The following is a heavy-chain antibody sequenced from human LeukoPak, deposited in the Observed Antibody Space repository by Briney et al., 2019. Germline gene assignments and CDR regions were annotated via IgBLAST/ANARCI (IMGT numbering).Heavy chain of an antibody. CDR2: IYYSGST. CDR1: GGSISSYY. V-gene: IGHV4-39*01. Sequence: PSETLSLTCTVSGGSISSYYWGWIRQPPGKGLEWIGSIYYSGSTYYNPSLKSRVTISVDTSKNQFSLKLSSVTAADTAVYYCARQEYSSRDYFDYWGQGTLVTVSS. D-gene: IGHD6-6*01. J-gene: IGHJ4*02. CDR3: ARQEYSSRDYFDY.